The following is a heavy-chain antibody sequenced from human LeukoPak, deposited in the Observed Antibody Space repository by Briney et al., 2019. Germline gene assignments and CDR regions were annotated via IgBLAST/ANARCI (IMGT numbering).Heavy chain of an antibody. V-gene: IGHV3-53*04. Sequence: PGGSLRLSCAASGFTVSSNYMSWVRQAPGKGLEWVSVIYSGGSTYYADSVKGRFTISRHNSKNTLYLQMSSLRAEDTAVYYCASRDYYDSSGPTDYWGQGTLVTVSS. CDR3: ASRDYYDSSGPTDY. CDR1: GFTVSSNY. CDR2: IYSGGST. J-gene: IGHJ4*02. D-gene: IGHD3-22*01.